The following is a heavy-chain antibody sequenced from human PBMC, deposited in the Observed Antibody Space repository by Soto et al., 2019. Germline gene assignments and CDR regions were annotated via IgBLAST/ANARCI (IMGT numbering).Heavy chain of an antibody. CDR2: VWYDGSKQ. Sequence: QVQLVESGGGVVQPGRSLRLSCAASGFIFNTYGMHWVRQAPGKGLEWLAVVWYDGSKQYYADSVKGRFTIAKDNPKHRGEPRVNRLRAEDTGVYYCARAVRGVAIDYWGQGTLVTVSS. V-gene: IGHV3-30*19. D-gene: IGHD3-10*01. J-gene: IGHJ4*02. CDR3: ARAVRGVAIDY. CDR1: GFIFNTYG.